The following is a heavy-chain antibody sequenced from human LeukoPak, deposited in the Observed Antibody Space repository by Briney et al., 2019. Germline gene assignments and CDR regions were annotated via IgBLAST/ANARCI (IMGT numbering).Heavy chain of an antibody. V-gene: IGHV4-38-2*02. CDR2: IYHSGST. CDR1: GFSISNGYY. CDR3: QISAYDILTGYHYYFDY. Sequence: SETLSLTCTVSGFSISNGYYWGWIRQPPGKGLERTGSIYHSGSTYYNPTLKSRVTISVDTSQNQSSLKPSSVTAADTAVYYCQISAYDILTGYHYYFDYWGQGTLVTVSS. D-gene: IGHD3-9*01. J-gene: IGHJ4*02.